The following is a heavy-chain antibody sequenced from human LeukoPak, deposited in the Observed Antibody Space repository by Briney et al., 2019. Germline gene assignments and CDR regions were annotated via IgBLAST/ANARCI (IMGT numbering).Heavy chain of an antibody. CDR2: ISGSGGST. J-gene: IGHJ4*02. CDR3: AKSRGESRGASNY. CDR1: GFTFSSYA. D-gene: IGHD1-26*01. Sequence: GGSLRLSCAASGFTFSSYAMSWVRQAPGKGLEWVSAISGSGGSTYYADSVKGRFTISRDNSKNTLCLQMNSLRAEDTAVYYCAKSRGESRGASNYWGQGTLVTVSS. V-gene: IGHV3-23*01.